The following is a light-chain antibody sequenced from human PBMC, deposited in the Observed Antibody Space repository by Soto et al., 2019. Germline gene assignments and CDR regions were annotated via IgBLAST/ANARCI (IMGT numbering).Light chain of an antibody. V-gene: IGLV2-14*01. J-gene: IGLJ1*01. CDR3: SSFTSRFTFV. Sequence: QSALTQPASVSGSPGQSIAISCTGTRSDVGAYNYVSWYQQHPGKAPKLMISEVTNRSSGVSDRFSGSKSGNTASLTISGLQAEDEADYYCSSFTSRFTFVFGTGTKLTVL. CDR2: EVT. CDR1: RSDVGAYNY.